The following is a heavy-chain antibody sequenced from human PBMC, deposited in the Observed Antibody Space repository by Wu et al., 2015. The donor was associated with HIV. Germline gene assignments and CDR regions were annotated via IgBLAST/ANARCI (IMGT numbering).Heavy chain of an antibody. Sequence: QVQLLQSGAEVKKPGASVKVSCKASGYTFTTYHMHWVRQAPGQGLEWMGRINPSGGGATYAQMFQGRVTMTRDTSTNTLYMELSSLRSEDTAVYYCARDRNCDDAGCSSXLDYWAREPWSTVSS. CDR3: ARDRNCDDAGCSSXLDY. D-gene: IGHD2-21*01. V-gene: IGHV1-46*03. CDR1: GYTFTTYH. J-gene: IGHJ4*02. CDR2: INPSGGGA.